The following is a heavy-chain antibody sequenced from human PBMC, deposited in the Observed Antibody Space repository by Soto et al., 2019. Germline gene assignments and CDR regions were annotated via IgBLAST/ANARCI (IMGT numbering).Heavy chain of an antibody. J-gene: IGHJ6*02. CDR1: GYTFTSYG. Sequence: ASVKVSCKASGYTFTSYGISWVRQAPGQGLEWMGWISAYNGNTNYAQKLQGRVTMTTDTSTSTAYMELRSLRSDDTAVYYCARGQGITIFGVVITLYYYYYGMDVWGQGTTVTVSS. CDR3: ARGQGITIFGVVITLYYYYYGMDV. V-gene: IGHV1-18*01. D-gene: IGHD3-3*01. CDR2: ISAYNGNT.